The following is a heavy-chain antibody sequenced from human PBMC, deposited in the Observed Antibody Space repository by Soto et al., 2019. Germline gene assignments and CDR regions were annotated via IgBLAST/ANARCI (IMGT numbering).Heavy chain of an antibody. D-gene: IGHD1-7*01. CDR2: SSATGAGT. CDR1: GFTFSSYG. CDR3: ANDRRAGGNYGFYSDF. Sequence: EVQLLESGGGLVQPGGPLRLSCAASGFTFSSYGMTWVRQAPGKGLEWVSFSSATGAGTYYADSVKGRFTISRDNSKNTLYLQMTSLRADDTAVYYCANDRRAGGNYGFYSDFWGQGALVIVSS. J-gene: IGHJ4*02. V-gene: IGHV3-23*01.